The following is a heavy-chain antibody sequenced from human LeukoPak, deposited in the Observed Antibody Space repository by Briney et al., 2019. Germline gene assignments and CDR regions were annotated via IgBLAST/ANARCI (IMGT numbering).Heavy chain of an antibody. J-gene: IGHJ4*02. D-gene: IGHD1-20*01. V-gene: IGHV4-30-2*01. CDR1: GASITTSGFY. Sequence: SETLSLTCSVSGASITTSGFYYTWIRQPPGKGLEWLGCIYQSGGSFYNPSLKSRVTISIDRPNNRLSLKMTSVTAADTAVYYCARGTNPLYNWQHEGFDYWGQGTLIAVSS. CDR2: IYQSGGS. CDR3: ARGTNPLYNWQHEGFDY.